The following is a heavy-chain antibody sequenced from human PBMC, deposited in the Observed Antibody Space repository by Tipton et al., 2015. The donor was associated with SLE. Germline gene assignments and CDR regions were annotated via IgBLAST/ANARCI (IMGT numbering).Heavy chain of an antibody. V-gene: IGHV4-59*08. CDR3: ARANPQLYSSSSGDYYNYFYMDV. J-gene: IGHJ6*03. CDR2: IYYSGST. Sequence: TLSLTCTVSGGSISSYYWSWIRQPPGKGLEWIGYIYYSGSTNYNPSLKSRVTISLATSKNQFSLKLSSVTAADTAVYFCARANPQLYSSSSGDYYNYFYMDVWGKGTTVTISS. D-gene: IGHD6-6*01. CDR1: GGSISSYY.